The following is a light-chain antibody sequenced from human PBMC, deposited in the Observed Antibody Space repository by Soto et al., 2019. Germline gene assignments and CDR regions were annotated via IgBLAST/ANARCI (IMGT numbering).Light chain of an antibody. CDR3: QQYNNWPLYT. J-gene: IGKJ2*01. V-gene: IGKV3-15*01. CDR1: QSVSSN. Sequence: EIVMTQSPATLSVSPGERATLSCRASQSVSSNLAWYQQKPGQAPRLLIYGASTRATGIPARISGSGSGTEFTLTISSLQSEDFAVHYCQQYNNWPLYTFGQGTKLEIK. CDR2: GAS.